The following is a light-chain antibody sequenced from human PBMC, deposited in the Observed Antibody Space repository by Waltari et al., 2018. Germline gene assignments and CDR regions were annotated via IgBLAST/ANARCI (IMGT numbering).Light chain of an antibody. J-gene: IGKJ1*01. CDR1: QSIDSW. Sequence: DIQMTQSPSTLSASVGDRVTITCRASQSIDSWLAWYQQKPGKAPNLLIYKASILHSGVPSRFSGRGSGTEFTLTISSLQPVDFAAYYCQQYHSSSRTFGQGTNVEMK. CDR3: QQYHSSSRT. V-gene: IGKV1-5*03. CDR2: KAS.